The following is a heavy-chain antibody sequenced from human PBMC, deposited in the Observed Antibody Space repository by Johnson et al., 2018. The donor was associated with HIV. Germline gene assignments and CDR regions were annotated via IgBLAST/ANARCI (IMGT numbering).Heavy chain of an antibody. CDR3: AKDTSIAVAGTKDAFDI. CDR1: GFTFDDYA. V-gene: IGHV3-9*01. D-gene: IGHD6-19*01. Sequence: VQLVESGGGVVRPGGSLRLSCAASGFTFDDYAMYWVRQAPGKGLEWVSGISWNSGNIVYADSVKGRFTISRDNAKNSLYLQMNTLRVEDTALYYCAKDTSIAVAGTKDAFDIWGQGTMVTVSS. J-gene: IGHJ3*02. CDR2: ISWNSGNI.